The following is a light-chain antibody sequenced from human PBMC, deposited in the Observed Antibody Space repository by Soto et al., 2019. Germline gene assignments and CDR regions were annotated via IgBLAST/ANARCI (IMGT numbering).Light chain of an antibody. CDR3: QQYGSSPYT. J-gene: IGKJ2*01. Sequence: EIVLTQSPGTLSLSPGERDTLSCRASQCVSSSYLAWYQQKPGQAPRLLIYGASSRATGIPDRFSGSGSGTDFTLTISRLWPEDFAVYYCQQYGSSPYTFGQVTKLEIK. CDR2: GAS. V-gene: IGKV3-20*01. CDR1: QCVSSSY.